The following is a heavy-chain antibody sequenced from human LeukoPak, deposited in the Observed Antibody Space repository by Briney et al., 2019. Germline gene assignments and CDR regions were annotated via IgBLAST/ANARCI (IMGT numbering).Heavy chain of an antibody. CDR3: ARDKARIVVPAAKDAFDI. J-gene: IGHJ3*02. CDR2: INPNSGGT. D-gene: IGHD2-2*01. CDR1: GYTFTGYY. V-gene: IGHV1-2*04. Sequence: ASVKVSCKASGYTFTGYYMHWVRQAPGQGLEWMGWINPNSGGTNYAQKFQGWVTMTRDTSISTAYMELSRLRSDDTAVYYCARDKARIVVPAAKDAFDIWGQGTMVTVSS.